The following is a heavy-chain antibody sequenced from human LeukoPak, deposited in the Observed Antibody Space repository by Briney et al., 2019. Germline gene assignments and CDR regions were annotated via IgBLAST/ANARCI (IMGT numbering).Heavy chain of an antibody. D-gene: IGHD1-26*01. V-gene: IGHV3-23*01. CDR2: ISGSAYNT. CDR1: GFTFSSYG. Sequence: PGGSLRLSCAASGFTFSSYGMSWVRQAPGKGLEWDSTISGSAYNTYYADSVKGRFTISRDNSANTLYLQMNSLRAEDTALYYCAKHSGSYFIYYVDSWGQGTLVTVSS. CDR3: AKHSGSYFIYYVDS. J-gene: IGHJ4*02.